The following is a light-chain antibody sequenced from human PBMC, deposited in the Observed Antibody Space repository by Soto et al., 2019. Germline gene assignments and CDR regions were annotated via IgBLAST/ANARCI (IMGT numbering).Light chain of an antibody. V-gene: IGLV3-21*04. CDR3: QVWDSSSDHVV. Sequence: SYELTQPPSVSVAPGKTARITCGGNNIGSKSVHWYQQKPGQAPVLVIYYDSDRPSGIPERFSGSNSGNTATLTISMVEPGDEADYYCQVWDSSSDHVVFGGGTQLTVL. CDR1: NIGSKS. CDR2: YDS. J-gene: IGLJ2*01.